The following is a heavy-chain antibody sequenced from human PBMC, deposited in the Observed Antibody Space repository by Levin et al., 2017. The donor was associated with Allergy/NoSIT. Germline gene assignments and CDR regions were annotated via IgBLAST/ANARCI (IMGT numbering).Heavy chain of an antibody. D-gene: IGHD6-13*01. J-gene: IGHJ5*02. V-gene: IGHV4-4*02. Sequence: PSETLSLTCAVSGGSISSSNWWSWVRQPPGKGLEWIGEIYHSGSTNYNPSLKSRVTISVDKSKNQFSLKLSSVTAADTAVYYCARGSAAGRTGGFDPWGQGTLVTVSS. CDR1: GGSISSSNW. CDR2: IYHSGST. CDR3: ARGSAAGRTGGFDP.